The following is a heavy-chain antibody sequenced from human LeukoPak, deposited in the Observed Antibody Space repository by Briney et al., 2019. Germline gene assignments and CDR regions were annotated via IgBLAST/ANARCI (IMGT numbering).Heavy chain of an antibody. Sequence: GGSLRLSCAASGFTFSRNAMSWVRQAPGKGLEWVSVISGSGGSTYYADSVKGRFTIFRDNSKNTLYLQMNSLRDEDTAVYYCAKDLGYSSGCDYWGQGTLVTVSS. D-gene: IGHD6-19*01. J-gene: IGHJ4*02. CDR3: AKDLGYSSGCDY. V-gene: IGHV3-23*01. CDR2: ISGSGGST. CDR1: GFTFSRNA.